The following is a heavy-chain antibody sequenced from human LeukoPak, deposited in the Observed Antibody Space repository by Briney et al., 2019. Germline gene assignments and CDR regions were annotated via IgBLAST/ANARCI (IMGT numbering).Heavy chain of an antibody. J-gene: IGHJ4*02. V-gene: IGHV3-74*01. CDR3: ARDPPLGSCSTISCPHLDY. CDR2: INSDGSST. CDR1: GFTFSSYW. D-gene: IGHD2-2*01. Sequence: GGSLRLXCAASGFTFSSYWMHWVRHAPGKGLVWVSRINSDGSSTSYADSVKGRFTISRDNAKNTLYLQMNSLRAEDTAVYYCARDPPLGSCSTISCPHLDYWGQGTLVTVSS.